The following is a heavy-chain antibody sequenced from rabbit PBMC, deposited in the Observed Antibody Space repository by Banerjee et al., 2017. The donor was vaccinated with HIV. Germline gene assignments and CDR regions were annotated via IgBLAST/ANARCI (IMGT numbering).Heavy chain of an antibody. CDR2: IYTSGAST. D-gene: IGHD6-1*01. J-gene: IGHJ4*01. Sequence: QEQLEESGGGLVKPEGSLTLTCTASGIDFSNYYYMCWVRQAPGKGLELIACIYTSGASTWYASWVNGRFTISRSTSLNTVTLQMTSLTGADTATYFCAIDAYVDVGWATYFGLWGPGTLVTVS. CDR3: AIDAYVDVGWATYFGL. V-gene: IGHV1S43*01. CDR1: GIDFSNYYY.